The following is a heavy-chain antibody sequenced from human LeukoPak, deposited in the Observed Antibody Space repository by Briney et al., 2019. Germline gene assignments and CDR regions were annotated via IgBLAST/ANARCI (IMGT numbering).Heavy chain of an antibody. Sequence: GGSLRLSCAASGFTFSSYAMSWVRQAPGNRLEWVSAISGSGGSTYYADSVKGRFTISRDNSKNTLYLQMNSLRAEDTAVYYCAKDTANADHPRRDDYYYGMDVWGQGTTVTVSS. J-gene: IGHJ6*02. CDR3: AKDTANADHPRRDDYYYGMDV. CDR1: GFTFSSYA. CDR2: ISGSGGST. V-gene: IGHV3-23*01. D-gene: IGHD1-14*01.